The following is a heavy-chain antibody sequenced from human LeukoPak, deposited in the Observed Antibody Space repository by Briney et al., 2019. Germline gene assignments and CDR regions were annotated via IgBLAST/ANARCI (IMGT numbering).Heavy chain of an antibody. V-gene: IGHV4-59*08. CDR1: GGSMSSYY. Sequence: SETLSLTCTVSGGSMSSYYWSWIRQSPGKGLEWVGYISYSGTTNYNPSLKSRVTISLGTSKNRFSLNLTSVTAADTAVYHYARHGSGTSLALYPWGQGTLVTVSS. CDR3: ARHGSGTSLALYP. D-gene: IGHD3-10*01. CDR2: ISYSGTT. J-gene: IGHJ5*02.